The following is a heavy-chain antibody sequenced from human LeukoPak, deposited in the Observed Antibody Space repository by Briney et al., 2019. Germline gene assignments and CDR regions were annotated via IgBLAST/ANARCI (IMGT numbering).Heavy chain of an antibody. V-gene: IGHV3-7*01. CDR1: GFSFNSYW. D-gene: IGHD2-15*01. CDR3: GRFGYVAAVDL. J-gene: IGHJ4*02. Sequence: GGSLRLSCAASGFSFNSYWMTWVRQAPGRGLEWVANINPAGSDTYYVDPVKGRFTISRDNAKNLVYLQMNSLRAEDTAVYSCGRFGYVAAVDLWRQGTLVTVSS. CDR2: INPAGSDT.